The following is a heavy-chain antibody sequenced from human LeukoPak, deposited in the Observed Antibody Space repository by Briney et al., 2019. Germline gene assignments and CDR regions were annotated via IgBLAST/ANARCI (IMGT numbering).Heavy chain of an antibody. V-gene: IGHV3-23*01. D-gene: IGHD3-10*02. CDR1: GFTFSSSA. CDR3: AELGITMIGGV. J-gene: IGHJ6*04. Sequence: GGSLRLSCAASGFTFSSSAMSWVRQAPGKGLEWVSSISGSGSGGSTYYAESGKGRFTISRDNSKNTLYLQMNSLRAEDTAVYYCAELGITMIGGVWGKGTTVTISS. CDR2: ISGSGSGGST.